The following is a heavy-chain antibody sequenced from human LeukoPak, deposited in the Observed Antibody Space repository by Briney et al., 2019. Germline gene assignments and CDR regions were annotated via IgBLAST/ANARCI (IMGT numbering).Heavy chain of an antibody. J-gene: IGHJ5*02. Sequence: SGPTLVKPTQTLTLTCTFSGFSLSTSGVGAGWIRQPPGKALEWPALIYWNDDKRYSPSLKSRLTITKDTSKNQVVLTTTNMDPVDTATYYCAHNHQLGSCSSTSCLNWFDPWGQGTLVTVSS. CDR2: IYWNDDK. V-gene: IGHV2-5*01. CDR3: AHNHQLGSCSSTSCLNWFDP. CDR1: GFSLSTSGVG. D-gene: IGHD2-2*01.